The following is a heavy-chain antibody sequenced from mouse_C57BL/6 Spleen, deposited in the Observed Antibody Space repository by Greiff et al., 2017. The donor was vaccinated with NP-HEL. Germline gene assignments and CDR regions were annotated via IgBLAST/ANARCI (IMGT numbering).Heavy chain of an antibody. D-gene: IGHD1-1*01. CDR2: LDPEDGDT. CDR3: TIPFITTVEDY. Sequence: VQLQQSGAELVRPGASVKLSCTASGFNIKDYYMHWVKQRPEQGLEWIGRLDPEDGDTEYAPKFQGKATMTADTSSNTAYLQLSSLTSEDTAVYYCTIPFITTVEDYWGQGTTLTVSS. CDR1: GFNIKDYY. V-gene: IGHV14-1*01. J-gene: IGHJ2*01.